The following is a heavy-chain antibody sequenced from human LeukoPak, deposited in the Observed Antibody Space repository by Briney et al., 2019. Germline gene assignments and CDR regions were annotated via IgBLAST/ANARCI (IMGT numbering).Heavy chain of an antibody. V-gene: IGHV3-21*01. CDR2: ISSSSSYI. Sequence: GGSLRLSCAASGFTFSSYSMNWVRQAPGKGLEWVSSISSSSSYIYYADSVKGRFTISRDNAKNSLYLQMNSLRAEDTAVYYCARDPSITMIVVVDDAFDIWGQGTMVTVSS. CDR3: ARDPSITMIVVVDDAFDI. CDR1: GFTFSSYS. D-gene: IGHD3-22*01. J-gene: IGHJ3*02.